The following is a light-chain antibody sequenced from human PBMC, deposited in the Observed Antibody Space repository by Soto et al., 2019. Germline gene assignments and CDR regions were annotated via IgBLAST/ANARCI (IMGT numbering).Light chain of an antibody. J-gene: IGKJ2*01. Sequence: DIQMTQSPSTLSASVGDRVTITCRASQTISTWLAWYQQKPGKAPKLLIYKASTLQGGVPSRFSGSGSGTELTLTISSLQPDDFATYYCQQYSSYTPYTFGQGTNLEIK. CDR3: QQYSSYTPYT. CDR1: QTISTW. V-gene: IGKV1-5*03. CDR2: KAS.